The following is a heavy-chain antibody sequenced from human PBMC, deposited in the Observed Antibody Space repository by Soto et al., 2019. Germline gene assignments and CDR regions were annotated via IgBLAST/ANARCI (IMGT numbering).Heavy chain of an antibody. J-gene: IGHJ3*02. CDR3: ARGEVRGAFDI. Sequence: QVQLQESGPGLVRPSQTLSLTCSLSGGPISDNDYYWSWIRQSPGVGLEWLGYIYTNGGTSYNPSIKGRLSISADTSSYRFSLKLTSVTAADTAVYFCARGEVRGAFDIWGPGTKVYVSS. D-gene: IGHD3-10*01. V-gene: IGHV4-30-4*01. CDR2: IYTNGGT. CDR1: GGPISDNDYY.